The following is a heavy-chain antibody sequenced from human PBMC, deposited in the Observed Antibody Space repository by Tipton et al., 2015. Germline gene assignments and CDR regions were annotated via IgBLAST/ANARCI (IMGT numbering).Heavy chain of an antibody. D-gene: IGHD3-10*01. V-gene: IGHV3-74*01. CDR2: INSDGSST. CDR3: ARAWFTRGPYYFDY. Sequence: SLRLSCAASGFTFSSYWMHWVRQAPGKGLVWVSRINSDGSSTNYADSVKGRFTISRDNAKNTVYLQMNSLRVEDTAIYYCARAWFTRGPYYFDYWGQGTLVTVSS. CDR1: GFTFSSYW. J-gene: IGHJ4*02.